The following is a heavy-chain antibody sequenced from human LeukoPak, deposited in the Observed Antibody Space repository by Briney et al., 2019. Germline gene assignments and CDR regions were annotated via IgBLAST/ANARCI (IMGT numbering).Heavy chain of an antibody. CDR3: ARDNPAWDYYYGMDV. Sequence: SETLSLTCTVSGDSMTIYYWTWVRQPAGQGLEWIGRVYIGGSPNYNPALKSRVTMSLDTSKNQFSLKLASVTAADTAIYYCARDNPAWDYYYGMDVWGQGTTVTVSS. J-gene: IGHJ6*02. CDR1: GDSMTIYY. V-gene: IGHV4-4*07. CDR2: VYIGGSP.